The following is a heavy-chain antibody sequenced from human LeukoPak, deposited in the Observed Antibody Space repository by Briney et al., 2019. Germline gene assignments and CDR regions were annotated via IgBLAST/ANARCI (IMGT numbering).Heavy chain of an antibody. V-gene: IGHV1-69*05. Sequence: GASVKVSCKASGGTFSSYANSWVRQAPGQGLEWMGGIIPIFGTTNYAQKFQGRVTITTDESTSTAYMALSSLRSEDTAVYYCASCYYDSSGYYYGFDYWGQGTLVTVSS. CDR3: ASCYYDSSGYYYGFDY. CDR1: GGTFSSYA. D-gene: IGHD3-22*01. CDR2: IIPIFGTT. J-gene: IGHJ4*02.